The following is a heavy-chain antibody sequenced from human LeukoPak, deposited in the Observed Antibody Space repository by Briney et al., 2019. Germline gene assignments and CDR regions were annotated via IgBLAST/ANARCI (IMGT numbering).Heavy chain of an antibody. Sequence: SETLSLTCTVSGGSISSHYWSWIRQPPGKGLEWIGHIYYSGSTNYNPSLKSRVTISVDTSKNQFSLKLSSVTAADTAVYYCARSPVYSSSWYSFDPWGQGTLVTVSS. CDR1: GGSISSHY. V-gene: IGHV4-59*11. D-gene: IGHD6-13*01. CDR3: ARSPVYSSSWYSFDP. CDR2: IYYSGST. J-gene: IGHJ5*02.